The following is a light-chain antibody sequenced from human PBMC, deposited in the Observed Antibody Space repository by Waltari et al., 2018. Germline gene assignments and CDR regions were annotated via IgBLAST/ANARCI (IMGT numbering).Light chain of an antibody. Sequence: DIQMTHSPSSLSASVGDRVTITCQATQDINNFLNWYQQKPGRAPSPLTYDASNLETGVTSRFSGSGSGTHFTLTISSLQTEDSATYYCQQYDTLPPSFGGGTKVEI. CDR1: QDINNF. V-gene: IGKV1-33*01. CDR3: QQYDTLPPS. J-gene: IGKJ4*01. CDR2: DAS.